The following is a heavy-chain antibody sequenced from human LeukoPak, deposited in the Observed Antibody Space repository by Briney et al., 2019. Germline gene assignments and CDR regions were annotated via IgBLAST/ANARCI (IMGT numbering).Heavy chain of an antibody. D-gene: IGHD4-17*01. Sequence: GGSLRLSCAASGFTFSRYAMSWVRQAPGKGLEWVSTISDSGDSTYYADSVKGRLAISRDNSKSTLYLQMNSLRAEDTAVYYCARSRNYGDYAGYYMDVWRKGTTVTVSS. CDR2: ISDSGDST. J-gene: IGHJ6*03. CDR1: GFTFSRYA. CDR3: ARSRNYGDYAGYYMDV. V-gene: IGHV3-23*01.